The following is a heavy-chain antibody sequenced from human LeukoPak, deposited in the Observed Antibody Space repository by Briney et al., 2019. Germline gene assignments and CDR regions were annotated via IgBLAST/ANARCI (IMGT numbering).Heavy chain of an antibody. Sequence: SETLSLTCAVYGGSFSGYYWSWIRQPPGKGLEWIGYIYYSGSTNYNPSLKSRVTISVDTSKTQFSLKLSSVTAADTAVYYCARDNFDWLLFDYWGQGTLVTVSS. D-gene: IGHD3-9*01. CDR2: IYYSGST. CDR3: ARDNFDWLLFDY. J-gene: IGHJ4*02. V-gene: IGHV4-59*12. CDR1: GGSFSGYY.